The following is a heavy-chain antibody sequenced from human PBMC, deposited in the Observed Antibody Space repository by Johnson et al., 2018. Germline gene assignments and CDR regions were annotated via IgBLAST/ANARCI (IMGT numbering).Heavy chain of an antibody. CDR3: ARDYGKGTPLDI. Sequence: QVQLVQSGGGVVQXGRSLRLSCAASGFTFSSYGMHWVRQAPGKGLEWVAVISHDGSNKYYGDSVTGRFTISRDNARNTVHLQMNSLRAEETAGYYRARDYGKGTPLDIWGQGTMVTVSS. D-gene: IGHD2-15*01. V-gene: IGHV3-30*03. CDR1: GFTFSSYG. CDR2: ISHDGSNK. J-gene: IGHJ3*02.